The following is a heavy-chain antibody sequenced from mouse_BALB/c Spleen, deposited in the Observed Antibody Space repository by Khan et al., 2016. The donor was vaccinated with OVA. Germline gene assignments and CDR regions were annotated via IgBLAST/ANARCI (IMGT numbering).Heavy chain of an antibody. CDR3: ARTDYDSSNYYLDY. Sequence: EVQLQESGPELVKPGASVKVSCKASGYSFTDYNILWVKQSHGKSLEWIGDIDPYNGGTSYNQKFEGKATLTVDKSSSTAFMHLSSLTSEDSAVFYCARTDYDSSNYYLDYWGQGTTLTVSS. V-gene: IGHV1S135*01. CDR1: GYSFTDYN. D-gene: IGHD1-1*01. J-gene: IGHJ2*01. CDR2: IDPYNGGT.